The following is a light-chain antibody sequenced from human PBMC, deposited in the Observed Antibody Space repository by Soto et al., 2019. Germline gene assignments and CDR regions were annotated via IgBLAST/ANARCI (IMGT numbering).Light chain of an antibody. V-gene: IGKV3-11*01. Sequence: EIVLTQSPATLSLSPGERATLSCRASQSVNNFLAWYQQKPGQAPRLLIYDASNRATGIPARFSGGGSGTDFTLTISSLEPEDSALYYCQQRTLWPPLTFGGGSKVEIK. CDR3: QQRTLWPPLT. CDR2: DAS. CDR1: QSVNNF. J-gene: IGKJ4*01.